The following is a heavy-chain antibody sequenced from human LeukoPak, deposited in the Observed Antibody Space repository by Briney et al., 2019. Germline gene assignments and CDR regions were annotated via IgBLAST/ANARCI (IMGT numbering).Heavy chain of an antibody. CDR2: INHSGST. J-gene: IGHJ4*02. Sequence: SETLSLTCAVYGGSFSGYYWSWIRQPPGKGLEWIGEINHSGSTNYNPSLKSRVTISVDTSKNQFSLNLSSETAADTAVYYCARREGDKSMVRSFDYWGQGTLVTVSS. D-gene: IGHD3-10*01. CDR1: GGSFSGYY. V-gene: IGHV4-34*01. CDR3: ARREGDKSMVRSFDY.